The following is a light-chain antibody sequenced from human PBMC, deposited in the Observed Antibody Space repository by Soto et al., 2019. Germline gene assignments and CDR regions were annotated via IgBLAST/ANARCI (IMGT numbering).Light chain of an antibody. J-gene: IGKJ2*01. CDR1: QNVLYSSNNENY. V-gene: IGKV4-1*01. Sequence: DIVMIQSPDSLAVSLGERATINCKSSQNVLYSSNNENYLAWFQQKPGQPPKLLIYWASTRESGVPARFSGSGSGTDFTLTISSLQAEDVAVYYCQQYYSTPYTFGRGTKLEIK. CDR2: WAS. CDR3: QQYYSTPYT.